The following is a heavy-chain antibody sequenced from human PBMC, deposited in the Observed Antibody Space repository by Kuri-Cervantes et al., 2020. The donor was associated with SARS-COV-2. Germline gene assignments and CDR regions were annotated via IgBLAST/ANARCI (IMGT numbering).Heavy chain of an antibody. V-gene: IGHV1-46*01. CDR2: INPSGGGT. CDR3: ARGRLSSDSFDY. CDR1: GYIFTNYY. J-gene: IGHJ4*02. D-gene: IGHD6-6*01. Sequence: ASVKVSCKASGYIFTNYYMSWVRQAPGQGLEWLGIINPSGGGTSYAQKFQGRVTMTRDTSTSTVYMELSSLRSEDTAVYYCARGRLSSDSFDYWGQGTLVTVSS.